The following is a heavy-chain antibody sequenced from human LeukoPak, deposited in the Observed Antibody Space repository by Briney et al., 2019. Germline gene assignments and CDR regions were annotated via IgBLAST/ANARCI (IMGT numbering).Heavy chain of an antibody. CDR1: GGSITSTNYY. CDR2: VYYSVIT. Sequence: PSETLSLTCTVSGGSITSTNYYWGWIRQPPGKGLEWIASVYYSVITHYNPSLKSRVTISVDTSKNQFSLRLTSVTAADTAVYYCARHTRSGWNEGFGYWSQGTLVTVSS. J-gene: IGHJ4*02. D-gene: IGHD6-19*01. CDR3: ARHTRSGWNEGFGY. V-gene: IGHV4-39*01.